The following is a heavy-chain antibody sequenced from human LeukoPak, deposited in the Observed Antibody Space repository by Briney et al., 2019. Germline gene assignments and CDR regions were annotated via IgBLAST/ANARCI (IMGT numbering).Heavy chain of an antibody. Sequence: PGGSLRLSCAASGFTFSNFAMTWVRQAPGKGLEWVSSIVGSSSTYYADSLKGRFTISRDNAKNSLYLQMNSLRAEYTAVYYCARIGAGSSRDYWGQGTLVTVSS. J-gene: IGHJ4*02. V-gene: IGHV3-21*01. CDR3: ARIGAGSSRDY. CDR1: GFTFSNFA. CDR2: IVGSSST. D-gene: IGHD6-13*01.